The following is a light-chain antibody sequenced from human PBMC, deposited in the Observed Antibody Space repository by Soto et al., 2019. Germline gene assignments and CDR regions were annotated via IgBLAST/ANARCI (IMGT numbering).Light chain of an antibody. CDR3: QHYNSYSEA. CDR1: QTISSW. CDR2: KAS. Sequence: DIQMTQSPSTLSGSVGDRVTITCRASQTISSWLAWYQQKPGKAPKLLIYKASTLKSGVPSRFSGSGSGTEFTLTISSLQTDDFAPYYCQHYNSYSEAFGQGTKVELK. J-gene: IGKJ1*01. V-gene: IGKV1-5*03.